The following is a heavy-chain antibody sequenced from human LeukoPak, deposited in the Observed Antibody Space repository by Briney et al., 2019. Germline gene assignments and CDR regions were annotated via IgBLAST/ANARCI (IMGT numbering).Heavy chain of an antibody. V-gene: IGHV3-48*01. CDR1: GFTFSSYN. CDR3: VREGSGYDYNNYNNCGAPY. D-gene: IGHD4-11*01. J-gene: IGHJ4*02. CDR2: ISGSRSTM. Sequence: GGSLRLSCAASGFTFSSYNMNWVRQAPGKGLEWVSYISGSRSTMYYADSVKGRFTISRDNAKNSLYLQMNSLRAEDTAVYYCVREGSGYDYNNYNNCGAPYWGQGTLVTVSS.